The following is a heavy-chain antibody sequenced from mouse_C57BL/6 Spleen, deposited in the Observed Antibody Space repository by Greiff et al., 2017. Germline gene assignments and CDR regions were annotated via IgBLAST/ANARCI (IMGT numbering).Heavy chain of an antibody. CDR1: GYAFSSSW. D-gene: IGHD1-1*01. CDR3: AHYYGSSYFDV. CDR2: IYPGDGDT. V-gene: IGHV1-82*01. J-gene: IGHJ1*03. Sequence: QVQLQQSGPELVKPGASVKISCKASGYAFSSSWMNWVKQRPGKGLEWIGRIYPGDGDTNYNGKFKGKATLTADKSSSTAYMQLSSLTSEDSAVYFCAHYYGSSYFDVWGTGTTVTVSS.